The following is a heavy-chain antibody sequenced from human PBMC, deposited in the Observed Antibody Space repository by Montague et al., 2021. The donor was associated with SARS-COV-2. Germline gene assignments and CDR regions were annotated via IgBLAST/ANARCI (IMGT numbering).Heavy chain of an antibody. J-gene: IGHJ6*02. Sequence: LRLSCAAAGFTFSRYSMNWVRQAPGKGLEWIGEINHSGSTNYNPSLKSRVTISVDTSKNQFSLKLSSVTAADTAVYYCARDDIVLQGVTKGMDVWGQGTTVTVSS. CDR1: GFTFSRYS. D-gene: IGHD3-10*01. CDR3: ARDDIVLQGVTKGMDV. V-gene: IGHV4-34*01. CDR2: INHSGST.